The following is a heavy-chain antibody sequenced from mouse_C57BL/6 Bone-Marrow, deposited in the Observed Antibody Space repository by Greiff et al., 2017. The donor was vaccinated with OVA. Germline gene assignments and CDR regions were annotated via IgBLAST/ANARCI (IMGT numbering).Heavy chain of an antibody. CDR2: ISSGSSTI. Sequence: DVKLVESGGGLVKPGGSLKLSCAASGFTFSDYGMHWVRQAPEKGLEWVAYISSGSSTIYYADTVKGRFTISRDNAKNTLFLQMTSLRSEDTAMYYCARGTLTTVVPDWYFDVWGTGTTVTVSS. D-gene: IGHD1-1*01. CDR1: GFTFSDYG. J-gene: IGHJ1*03. V-gene: IGHV5-17*01. CDR3: ARGTLTTVVPDWYFDV.